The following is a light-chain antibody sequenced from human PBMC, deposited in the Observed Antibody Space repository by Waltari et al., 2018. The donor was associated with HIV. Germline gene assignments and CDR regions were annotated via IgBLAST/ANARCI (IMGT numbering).Light chain of an antibody. CDR2: AAS. J-gene: IGKJ4*01. CDR1: QNIDNY. CDR3: QQSYSVPRT. V-gene: IGKV1-39*01. Sequence: DIQINQAPSSLSASVGDSVTLTCRASQNIDNYLSWYQQKQPEAPKLLIYAASSLQRGVSSRFSGSGSGTDFILTIDNLRPEDFATYYCQQSYSVPRTFGGGTKVEI.